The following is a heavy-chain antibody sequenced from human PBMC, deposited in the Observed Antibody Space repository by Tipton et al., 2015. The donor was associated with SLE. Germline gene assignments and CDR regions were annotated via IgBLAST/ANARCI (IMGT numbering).Heavy chain of an antibody. Sequence: QLVQSGAEVRKPGASVKVSCKASGYTFTNYGISWVRQAPGQGLEWMGWISANNGDTKYAQRFQGRVTMTTDTSTSTVYMELSSLRSEDTAVYYCARAFNDFWSGYPDAFDIWGQGTMVTVSS. CDR1: GYTFTNYG. CDR3: ARAFNDFWSGYPDAFDI. D-gene: IGHD3-3*01. V-gene: IGHV1-18*01. CDR2: ISANNGDT. J-gene: IGHJ3*02.